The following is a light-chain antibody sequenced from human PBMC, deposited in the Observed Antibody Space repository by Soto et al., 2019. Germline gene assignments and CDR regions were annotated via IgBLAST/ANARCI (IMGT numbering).Light chain of an antibody. J-gene: IGKJ4*01. CDR1: QSISSY. V-gene: IGKV1-5*01. CDR3: QQYKSYPLT. Sequence: DIQLTQSPSTLSASVGDRVTITCRASQSISSYLAWYQQKPGKAPKLLIHDASSLESGVPSRFSGSGSGTEFTPTISSLQPDDFATYYCQQYKSYPLTFGGGTKVEIK. CDR2: DAS.